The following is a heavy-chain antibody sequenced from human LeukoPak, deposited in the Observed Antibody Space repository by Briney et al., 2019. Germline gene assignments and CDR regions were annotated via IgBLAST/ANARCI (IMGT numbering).Heavy chain of an antibody. D-gene: IGHD3-10*01. CDR1: GYTFTSYD. CDR3: ARFGWFGEYHFDY. CDR2: MNPNSGNT. Sequence: ASVKVSCKASGYTFTSYDINWVRKATGQGLEWMGWMNPNSGNTGYAQKFQGRVTMTRNTSISTAYMELSSLRSEDTAVYYWARFGWFGEYHFDYWGQGTLVTVSS. J-gene: IGHJ4*02. V-gene: IGHV1-8*01.